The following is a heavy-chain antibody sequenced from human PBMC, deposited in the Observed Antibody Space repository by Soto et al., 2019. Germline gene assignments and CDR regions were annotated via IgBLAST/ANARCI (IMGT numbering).Heavy chain of an antibody. CDR1: GYTFTSYY. CDR3: ARVWGLQLVRCTYSWFDP. V-gene: IGHV1-46*03. Sequence: QVQLVQSGAEVKKPGASVKVSCKASGYTFTSYYMHWVRQAPGQGLEWMGIINPSGGSTSYAQKLKGGFSMTRDTAVSTVYMELRSLRSEDAAVYYCARVWGLQLVRCTYSWFDPWGQGTLVTVSS. D-gene: IGHD6-13*01. J-gene: IGHJ5*02. CDR2: INPSGGST.